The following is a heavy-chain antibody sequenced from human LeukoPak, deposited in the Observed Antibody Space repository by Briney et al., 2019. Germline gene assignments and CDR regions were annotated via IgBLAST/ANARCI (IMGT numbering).Heavy chain of an antibody. CDR1: GGTFNRYA. V-gene: IGHV1-69*06. D-gene: IGHD3-16*01. CDR2: IIPMFDTA. J-gene: IGHJ3*01. CDR3: ARADNWEGAKGD. Sequence: ASVKVSCKASGGTFNRYAISWVRQAPGQGLEWMGGIIPMFDTANYAQRFQGRLTITAGKSTSTAYMELSSLTSEDTAVYYCARADNWEGAKGDWGQGTMVTVSS.